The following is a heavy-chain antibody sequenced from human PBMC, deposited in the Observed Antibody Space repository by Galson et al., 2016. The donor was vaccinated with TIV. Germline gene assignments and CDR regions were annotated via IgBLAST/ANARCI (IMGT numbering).Heavy chain of an antibody. CDR2: ISYDGGNK. V-gene: IGHV3-30-3*01. CDR1: GLTFSRNA. CDR3: ATSTVGENIYYYGMDV. Sequence: SLRLSCAASGLTFSRNAMHWVRQSPGKGLEWVAVISYDGGNKYYADSVKGRFTISRDNSKNTLYLQMNSLTIEDTADYYCATSTVGENIYYYGMDVWGQGTTVTVSS. J-gene: IGHJ6*02. D-gene: IGHD1-26*01.